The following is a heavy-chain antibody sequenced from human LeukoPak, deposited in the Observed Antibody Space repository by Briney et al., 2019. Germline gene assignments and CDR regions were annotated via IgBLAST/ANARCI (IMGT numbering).Heavy chain of an antibody. V-gene: IGHV1-8*03. CDR3: ATPQEGDAFDI. D-gene: IGHD1-14*01. J-gene: IGHJ3*02. CDR1: GYTFTSYD. CDR2: MNPNSGNT. Sequence: GASVKVSCKASGYTFTSYDISWVRQATGQGLGWMGWMNPNSGNTGYAQKFQGRVTITRNTSISTAYMELSSLRSEDTAVYYCATPQEGDAFDIWGQGTMVTVSS.